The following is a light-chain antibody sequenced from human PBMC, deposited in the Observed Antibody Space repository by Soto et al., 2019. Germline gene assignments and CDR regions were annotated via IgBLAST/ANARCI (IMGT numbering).Light chain of an antibody. CDR1: SSNIGSNY. CDR3: AAWDDSLSGWV. V-gene: IGLV1-47*01. J-gene: IGLJ3*02. Sequence: QSVLTQPPSASGTPGQRVTFSCSGSSSNIGSNYVYWYQQLPGTAPKLLTYRNNQRPSGVPDRFSGSKSGTSASLAISGLRSEDEADYYCAAWDDSLSGWVFGGGTKLTVL. CDR2: RNN.